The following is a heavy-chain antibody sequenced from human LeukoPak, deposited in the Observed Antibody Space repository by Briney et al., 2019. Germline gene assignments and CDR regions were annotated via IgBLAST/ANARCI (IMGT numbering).Heavy chain of an antibody. V-gene: IGHV1-3*01. CDR2: INAGNGDT. Sequence: GESLKISCKGYGYSFPNYWIGWVRQAPGQRLEWMGWINAGNGDTKYSQKFQHRVIITRDTLASAAYLDLSSLRSEDTAVYFCARAYSSGWYEVWFDPWGQGTLVTVSS. D-gene: IGHD6-19*01. J-gene: IGHJ5*02. CDR3: ARAYSSGWYEVWFDP. CDR1: GYSFPNYW.